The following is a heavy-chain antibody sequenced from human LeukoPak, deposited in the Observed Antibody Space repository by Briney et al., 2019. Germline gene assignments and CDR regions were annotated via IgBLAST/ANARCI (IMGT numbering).Heavy chain of an antibody. V-gene: IGHV3-64D*06. CDR2: ISSNGGST. J-gene: IGHJ4*02. CDR1: GFTFSSYA. Sequence: PGGSLRLSCSASGFTFSSYAMHWVRQSPGKGLEYVSAISSNGGSTYYADSVKGRFTISRDNSKNTLYLQMSSLRAEDTAVYYCVKDGYSGYIYYFDYWGQGTLVTVSS. CDR3: VKDGYSGYIYYFDY. D-gene: IGHD5-12*01.